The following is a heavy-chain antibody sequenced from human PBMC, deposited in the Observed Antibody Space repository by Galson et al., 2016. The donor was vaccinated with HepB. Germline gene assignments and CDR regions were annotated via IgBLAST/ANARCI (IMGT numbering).Heavy chain of an antibody. J-gene: IGHJ6*02. CDR2: INQDGSVK. CDR3: AGDPPHYYDNNYDMDV. CDR1: GFTFSNYW. V-gene: IGHV3-7*03. D-gene: IGHD3-22*01. Sequence: SLRLSCAASGFTFSNYWMTWVRQAPGKGLEWVANINQDGSVKNYVDSVKGRFTISRDNAENSLRLQMDSLRAEVTAVYYCAGDPPHYYDNNYDMDVWAKGPRSPSP.